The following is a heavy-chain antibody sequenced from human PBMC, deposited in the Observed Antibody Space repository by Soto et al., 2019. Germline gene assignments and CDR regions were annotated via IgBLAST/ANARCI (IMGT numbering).Heavy chain of an antibody. Sequence: TLSLTCAVSGGYISGRYYWSWIFQHRGKGLEWIGYIYYSGSTYYNPSLKSRVTISVDTSKNPFSLKLSSVTAADTAVYYCARETCYGSGSYHYDYWGQGTLVTVSS. J-gene: IGHJ4*02. CDR3: ARETCYGSGSYHYDY. CDR2: IYYSGST. D-gene: IGHD3-10*01. V-gene: IGHV4-31*11. CDR1: GGYISGRYY.